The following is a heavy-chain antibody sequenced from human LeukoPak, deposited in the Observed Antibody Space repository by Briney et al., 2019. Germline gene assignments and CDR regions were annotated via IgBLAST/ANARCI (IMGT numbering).Heavy chain of an antibody. D-gene: IGHD3-22*01. V-gene: IGHV3-21*03. CDR1: GFTFSSYS. Sequence: GGSLRLSCAASGFTFSSYSMNWVRQAPGKGLEWVSSISSSSSYIYYAAPVKGRFTISRDDSKNTLYLQMNSLKTEGTAVYYCTTDRYYYDSSGYYFDYWGQGTLVTVSS. CDR2: ISSSSSYI. CDR3: TTDRYYYDSSGYYFDY. J-gene: IGHJ4*02.